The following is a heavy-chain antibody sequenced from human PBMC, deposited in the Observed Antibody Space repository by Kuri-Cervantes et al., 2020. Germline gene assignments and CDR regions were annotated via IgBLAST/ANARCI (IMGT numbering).Heavy chain of an antibody. V-gene: IGHV3-53*01. CDR1: GFTVSSNY. CDR3: ASFKISG. J-gene: IGHJ4*02. D-gene: IGHD3-16*01. CDR2: IYSGGST. Sequence: GESLKITCAASGFTVSSNYMSWVRQAPGKGLEWVSVIYSGGSTYYADSVRGRFTISRDNSKNTLYLQMNSLRAEDTAVYYCASFKISGWGQGTLVTVSS.